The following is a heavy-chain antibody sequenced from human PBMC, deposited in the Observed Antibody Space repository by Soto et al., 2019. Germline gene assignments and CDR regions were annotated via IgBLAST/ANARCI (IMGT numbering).Heavy chain of an antibody. V-gene: IGHV1-69*02. J-gene: IGHJ3*02. CDR3: ALKDKGIAVAPAAPDAFDI. CDR1: GGTFSSYT. Sequence: SVKVSCKASGGTFSSYTISWVRQAPGQGLEWMGRIIPILGIANYAQKFQGRVTITADKSTSTAYMELSSLRSEDTAVYYCALKDKGIAVAPAAPDAFDIWGQGTMVTVSS. D-gene: IGHD2-2*01. CDR2: IIPILGIA.